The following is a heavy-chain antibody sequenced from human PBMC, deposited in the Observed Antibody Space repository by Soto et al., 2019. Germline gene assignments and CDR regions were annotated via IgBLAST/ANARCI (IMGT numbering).Heavy chain of an antibody. CDR2: INPILSMS. J-gene: IGHJ4*02. CDR1: GDTFAFYS. Sequence: QVQLVQSGAEVKRPGSSVKVSCKASGDTFAFYSINWVRQAPGLGLEWMGRINPILSMSNYAQRFQGRVTMPPDKSTSTAYMVLNSLRSEDTGMYYCATSYGSGYRACDYWGQGALVTVSS. D-gene: IGHD3-10*01. V-gene: IGHV1-69*02. CDR3: ATSYGSGYRACDY.